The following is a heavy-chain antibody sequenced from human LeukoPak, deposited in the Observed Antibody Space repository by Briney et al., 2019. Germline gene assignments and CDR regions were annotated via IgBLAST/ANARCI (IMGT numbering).Heavy chain of an antibody. CDR3: ARQLGAFDI. D-gene: IGHD3-16*01. V-gene: IGHV6-1*01. J-gene: IGHJ3*02. CDR2: TYYRPKLYY. Sequence: SQTLSLTCAISGDSVSSNSVAWNWLRQPPSRCFDWLGRTYYRPKLYYDYAASLESRININPDTSKNQFSLQLNSVTPEDTAVYYCARQLGAFDIWGQGTMVTVSS. CDR1: GDSVSSNSVA.